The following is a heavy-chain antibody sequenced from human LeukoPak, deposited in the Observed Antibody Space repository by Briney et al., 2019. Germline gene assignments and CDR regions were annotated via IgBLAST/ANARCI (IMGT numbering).Heavy chain of an antibody. V-gene: IGHV1-46*01. CDR3: ASGDSIAAASSPYYYYYGMDV. CDR2: INPSGGST. J-gene: IGHJ6*04. CDR1: GYTFTIYY. D-gene: IGHD6-13*01. Sequence: ASVKVSCKASGYTFTIYYMHWVRQAPGQGLEWMGLINPSGGSTSYAQKFQGRVTMTRDTSTSTVYMELSSLRSEDTAVYYCASGDSIAAASSPYYYYYGMDVWGKGTTVTVSS.